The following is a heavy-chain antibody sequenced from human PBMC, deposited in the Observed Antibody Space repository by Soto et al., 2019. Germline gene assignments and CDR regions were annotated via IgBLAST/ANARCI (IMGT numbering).Heavy chain of an antibody. D-gene: IGHD3-3*01. Sequence: VPLVESGGGVVQPGRSLRLSCAASGFTFSSYGMHWVRQAPGKGLEWVAVIWYDGSNKYYADSVKGRFTISRDNSKNTLYLQMNSLRAEDTAVYYCARDGLVTRTWSWFDPWGQGTLVTVSS. CDR2: IWYDGSNK. J-gene: IGHJ5*02. CDR3: ARDGLVTRTWSWFDP. V-gene: IGHV3-33*01. CDR1: GFTFSSYG.